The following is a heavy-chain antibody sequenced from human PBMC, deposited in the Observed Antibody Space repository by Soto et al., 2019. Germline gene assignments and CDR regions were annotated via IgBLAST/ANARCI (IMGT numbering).Heavy chain of an antibody. V-gene: IGHV3-33*01. CDR3: DIAKTGKGRSFDY. Sequence: GGSLRLSCVASGFFLRDFGMHWVRQAPGKGLEWVSVIWYDGSNTYQGESVKGRFTMSRDISKNTLYLQMDSLRPEDTAVYYCDIAKTGKGRSFDYWGQGTLVTVSS. D-gene: IGHD1-1*01. CDR1: GFFLRDFG. CDR2: IWYDGSNT. J-gene: IGHJ4*02.